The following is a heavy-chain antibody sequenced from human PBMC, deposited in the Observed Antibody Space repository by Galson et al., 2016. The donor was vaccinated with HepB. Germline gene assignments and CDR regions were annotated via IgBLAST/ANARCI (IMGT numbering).Heavy chain of an antibody. V-gene: IGHV4-4*09. D-gene: IGHD2-15*01. CDR3: ARSGTYSILDF. J-gene: IGHJ4*02. CDR1: GGSITDYR. Sequence: SETLSLTCSVSGGSITDYRWSWIRQPPGKGLEWIGYFYGSGRTDYNPSLKSRVTLSVDTSKNQFSLKLSSITAADTAVYYCARSGTYSILDFWGQGTLVTVSS. CDR2: FYGSGRT.